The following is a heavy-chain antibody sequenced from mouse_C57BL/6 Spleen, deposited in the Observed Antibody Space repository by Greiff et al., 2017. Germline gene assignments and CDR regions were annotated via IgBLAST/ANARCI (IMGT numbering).Heavy chain of an antibody. CDR1: GFTFSDYG. J-gene: IGHJ4*01. CDR3: AREGGLPYAMDY. CDR2: ISSGSSTI. Sequence: EVKLMASGGGLVKPGGSLKLSCAASGFTFSDYGMHWVRQAPEKGLEWVAYISSGSSTIYYADTVKGRFTISRDNAKNTLFLQMTSLRSEDTAMYYCAREGGLPYAMDYWGQGTSVTVSS. D-gene: IGHD2-4*01. V-gene: IGHV5-17*01.